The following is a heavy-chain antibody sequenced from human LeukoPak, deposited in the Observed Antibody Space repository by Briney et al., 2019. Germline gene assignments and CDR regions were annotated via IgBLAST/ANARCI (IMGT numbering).Heavy chain of an antibody. Sequence: GGSLRLSCAASRFTFSGYWMHWVRQVPGKGLVWVSRITGDGSSTTHADSVKGRFTISRDNAKNTVFLQMISLRAEDTAVYYCARDTGWYFDLWGRGTLVTVSS. CDR1: RFTFSGYW. D-gene: IGHD4-17*01. J-gene: IGHJ2*01. V-gene: IGHV3-74*01. CDR2: ITGDGSST. CDR3: ARDTGWYFDL.